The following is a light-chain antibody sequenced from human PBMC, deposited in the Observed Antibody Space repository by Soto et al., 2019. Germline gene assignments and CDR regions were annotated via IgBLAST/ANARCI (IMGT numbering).Light chain of an antibody. Sequence: QSALTQPASVSGSPGQSITISFTGTSSDVCGYNYVSWYQQHPGKGPKLMIYDVSDRPSGVSNRFSGSKSGNTASLTISGLRAEDEADYYCSSYTTSSPHVLFGGGTKLTVL. CDR1: SSDVCGYNY. V-gene: IGLV2-14*03. CDR3: SSYTTSSPHVL. CDR2: DVS. J-gene: IGLJ2*01.